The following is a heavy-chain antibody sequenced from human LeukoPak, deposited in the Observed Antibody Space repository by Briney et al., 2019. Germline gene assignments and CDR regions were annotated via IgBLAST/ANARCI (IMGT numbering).Heavy chain of an antibody. D-gene: IGHD2-15*01. V-gene: IGHV3-30-3*01. Sequence: GGSLRLSCAASGFTFSSYAMHWVRQAPGKGLEWVAVISYDGSNKYYADSVMGRFTISRDNSKNTLYLQMNSLRAEDTAVYYCARAGSIFRYCSGGSCYQRGWDYYGMDVWGQGTTVTVSS. CDR3: ARAGSIFRYCSGGSCYQRGWDYYGMDV. J-gene: IGHJ6*02. CDR1: GFTFSSYA. CDR2: ISYDGSNK.